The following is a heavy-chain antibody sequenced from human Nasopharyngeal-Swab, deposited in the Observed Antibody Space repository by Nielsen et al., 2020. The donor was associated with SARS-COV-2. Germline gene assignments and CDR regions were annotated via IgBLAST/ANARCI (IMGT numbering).Heavy chain of an antibody. CDR1: GGSIRSYY. CDR3: ARGGGLGYYDFWSGYSQTSDAFDI. D-gene: IGHD3-3*01. J-gene: IGHJ3*02. V-gene: IGHV4-59*01. CDR2: IYYSGST. Sequence: SETLSLTCTVSGGSIRSYYWSWIRQPPGKGLEWFGYIYYSGSTSYNPSLKSRVTISVDTSKNQFSLKLSSVTAADTAVYYCARGGGLGYYDFWSGYSQTSDAFDIWGQGTMVTVSS.